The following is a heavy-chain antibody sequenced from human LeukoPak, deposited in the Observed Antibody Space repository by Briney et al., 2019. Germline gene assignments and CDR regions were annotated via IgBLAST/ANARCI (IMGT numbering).Heavy chain of an antibody. V-gene: IGHV1-24*01. D-gene: IGHD1-7*01. CDR1: GYTLTELS. CDR3: AKEFSWNYVRNNWFDP. CDR2: LDLEDGET. J-gene: IGHJ5*02. Sequence: GASVKVSCKVSGYTLTELSMHWVRQAPGKGLEWMGGLDLEDGETIYAQKFQGRVTMTEDTSTDTAYMELSSLRSEDTAVYYCAKEFSWNYVRNNWFDPWGQGTLVTVSS.